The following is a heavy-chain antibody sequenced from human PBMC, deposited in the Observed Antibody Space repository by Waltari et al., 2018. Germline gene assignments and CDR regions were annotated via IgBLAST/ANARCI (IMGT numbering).Heavy chain of an antibody. CDR3: ARGLRFLRYYMDV. D-gene: IGHD3-3*01. CDR2: INHSGST. J-gene: IGHJ6*03. CDR1: GGSFSGYY. V-gene: IGHV4-34*01. Sequence: QVQLQQWGAGLLKPSETLSLTCAVYGGSFSGYYWSWSRQPPGKGLEWIGEINHSGSTNYNPSLKSRVTISVDTSKNQFSLKLSSVTAADTAVYYCARGLRFLRYYMDVWGKGTTVTVSS.